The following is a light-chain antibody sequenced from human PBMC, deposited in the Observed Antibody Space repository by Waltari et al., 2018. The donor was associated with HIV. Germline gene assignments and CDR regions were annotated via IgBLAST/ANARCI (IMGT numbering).Light chain of an antibody. CDR2: GKN. J-gene: IGLJ3*02. Sequence: SSELTQDPAVSVALGQTVRITCQGDSLRSYYAHWYQQKPGQAPVLVIYGKNNRPSGIPDRFSGSSSGNTASLTITGAQAEDEADYYCNSRDSSGNRVFGGGTKLTVL. V-gene: IGLV3-19*01. CDR3: NSRDSSGNRV. CDR1: SLRSYY.